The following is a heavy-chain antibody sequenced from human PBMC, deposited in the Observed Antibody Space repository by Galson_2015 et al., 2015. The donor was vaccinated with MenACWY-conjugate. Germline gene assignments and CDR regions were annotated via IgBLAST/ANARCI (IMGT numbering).Heavy chain of an antibody. CDR2: MYPGDSDS. J-gene: IGHJ4*02. Sequence: QSGAEVTKPGESLTISCTTSGYSFATSWIVWVRQLPGKGLELMGTMYPGDSDSRYSPAFQGLVTMSADQSANTAYLQWTSLKSSDSAIYFCARRSARSHFDHWGQGTLVTVSS. V-gene: IGHV5-51*03. CDR1: GYSFATSW. D-gene: IGHD6-6*01. CDR3: ARRSARSHFDH.